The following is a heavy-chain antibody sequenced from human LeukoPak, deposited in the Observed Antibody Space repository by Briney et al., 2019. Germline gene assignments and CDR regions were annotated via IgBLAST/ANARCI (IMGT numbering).Heavy chain of an antibody. V-gene: IGHV3-21*01. CDR1: DFTFSNYR. J-gene: IGHJ4*02. CDR3: AKDSHSWSRDY. Sequence: GGSLRLSCAASDFTFSNYRMNWVRQAPGKGLEWVASISSSSSYIHYGGSVKGRFTISRDNAKKSLYLEMNSLRAEDTAVYYCAKDSHSWSRDYWGQGTLVTVSS. D-gene: IGHD6-13*01. CDR2: ISSSSSYI.